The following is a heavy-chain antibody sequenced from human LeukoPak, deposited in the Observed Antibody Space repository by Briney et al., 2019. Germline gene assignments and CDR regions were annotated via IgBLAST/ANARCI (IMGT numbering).Heavy chain of an antibody. CDR2: ISGSSTYI. CDR3: AKDLQHLVRTLSFDY. V-gene: IGHV3-21*01. D-gene: IGHD6-13*01. Sequence: GGSLRLSCAASGFAFSDYNINWVRQAPGKGLEWVSSISGSSTYIYYADSVKGRFTISRDDSRNTLYLQMNSLRPEDTALYYCAKDLQHLVRTLSFDYWGQGTLVTVSS. CDR1: GFAFSDYN. J-gene: IGHJ4*02.